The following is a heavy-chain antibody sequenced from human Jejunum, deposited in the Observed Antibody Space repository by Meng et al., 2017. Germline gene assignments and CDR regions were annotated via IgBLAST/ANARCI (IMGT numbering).Heavy chain of an antibody. V-gene: IGHV4-4*02. Sequence: QVQLQESGPGLVKPSWTLSLTCTVSGGSISNWWSWVRQPPGKGLEWIGDIYHSGTTNYNPSLQSRVTISVDKSENQFSLKLRSVTAADTAVYYCARVQGDFYDNDAYYSYFAYWGPGALVTVSS. CDR1: GGSISNW. J-gene: IGHJ4*02. CDR3: ARVQGDFYDNDAYYSYFAY. CDR2: IYHSGTT. D-gene: IGHD3-22*01.